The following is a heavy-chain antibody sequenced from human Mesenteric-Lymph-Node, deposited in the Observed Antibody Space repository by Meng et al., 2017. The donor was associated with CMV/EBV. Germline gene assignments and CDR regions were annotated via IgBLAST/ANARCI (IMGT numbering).Heavy chain of an antibody. Sequence: GSLRLSCVASGFSFSSYWMHWVRQVPGKGLVWVSRINSDGSTTTYADSVKGRFTISRDNAKSTLYLQMDSLTAEDTAVYYCARSEGYCTNAVCYLDYWGQGTLVTVSS. D-gene: IGHD2-8*01. CDR3: ARSEGYCTNAVCYLDY. V-gene: IGHV3-74*01. CDR1: GFSFSSYW. CDR2: INSDGSTT. J-gene: IGHJ4*02.